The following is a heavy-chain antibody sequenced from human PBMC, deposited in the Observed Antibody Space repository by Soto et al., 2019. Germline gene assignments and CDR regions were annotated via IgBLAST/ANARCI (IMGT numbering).Heavy chain of an antibody. CDR2: IIPIFGTA. CDR1: GGTFSSYA. Sequence: QVQLVQSGAEVKKPGSSVKVSCKASGGTFSSYAISWVRQAPGQGLEWMGGIIPIFGTANYGQKFQGRVTITADKSTSTADMELRSLRSEDTAVYYCARAPIMTTVTLIDAYDYYGMDGWGQGTTVTVFS. D-gene: IGHD4-4*01. J-gene: IGHJ6*02. CDR3: ARAPIMTTVTLIDAYDYYGMDG. V-gene: IGHV1-69*06.